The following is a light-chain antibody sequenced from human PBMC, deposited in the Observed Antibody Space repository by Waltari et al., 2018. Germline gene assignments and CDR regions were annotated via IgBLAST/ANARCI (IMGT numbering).Light chain of an antibody. J-gene: IGKJ1*01. CDR1: QSVSSNF. CDR3: QQYGSTPRT. CDR2: GAS. Sequence: EVVLTQSPGTLSLSPGERATLSCRASQSVSSNFLAWYQQKPGQAPRLLIYGASSRAPEIPDRFSGSGSGTDFTLTISRLEPEDFAVYYCQQYGSTPRTFGQGTKVEIK. V-gene: IGKV3-20*01.